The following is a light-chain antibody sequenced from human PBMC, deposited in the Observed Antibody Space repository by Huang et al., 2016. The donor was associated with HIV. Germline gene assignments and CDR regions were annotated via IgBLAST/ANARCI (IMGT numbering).Light chain of an antibody. CDR1: QSVSSN. CDR2: GAS. CDR3: QQYNNWPPWT. V-gene: IGKV3-15*01. Sequence: EIVMTQSPATLSVSPGERATLSCRASQSVSSNLAWYQQKPCQAPRLLIYGASTRATGIPARVSGSGSGTEFTLTISSLQSEDFAVYYCQQYNNWPPWTFGQGTKVEIK. J-gene: IGKJ1*01.